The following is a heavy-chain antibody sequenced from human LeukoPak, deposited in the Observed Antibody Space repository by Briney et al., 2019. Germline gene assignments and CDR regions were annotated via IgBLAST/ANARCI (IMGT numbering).Heavy chain of an antibody. CDR2: NGTRGTTM. CDR3: ARGRGSS. Sequence: GGSLRLSCAAPGFTFTSYVMNWVRQPPGKGLEWISYNGTRGTTMYYADSVKGRFTISRDNAKNSLYLQMNSLRDEDTAIYYCARGRGSSWGQGTLVTVSS. V-gene: IGHV3-48*02. J-gene: IGHJ5*02. CDR1: GFTFTSYV. D-gene: IGHD2-21*01.